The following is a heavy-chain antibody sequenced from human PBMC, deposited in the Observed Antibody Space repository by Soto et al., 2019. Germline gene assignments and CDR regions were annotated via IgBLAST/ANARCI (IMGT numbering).Heavy chain of an antibody. J-gene: IGHJ3*01. CDR1: GYTFTTYW. D-gene: IGHD4-17*01. V-gene: IGHV5-51*03. Sequence: EMQLVQSGAEVKKPGESLKISCKGFGYTFTTYWIGWLRQMPGKGLEWMGIIYPGDSDTRYSPSFQGQVTISADKSITTGYLQWSSLKASDTAMYYCTRGAMTDYGDYDDAFDLWGQGTMVTVSS. CDR2: IYPGDSDT. CDR3: TRGAMTDYGDYDDAFDL.